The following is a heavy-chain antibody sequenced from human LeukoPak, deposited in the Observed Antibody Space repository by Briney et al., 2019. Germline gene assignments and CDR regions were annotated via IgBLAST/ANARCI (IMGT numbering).Heavy chain of an antibody. J-gene: IGHJ4*02. D-gene: IGHD3-10*01. CDR2: ISGSGGST. V-gene: IGHV3-23*01. CDR3: AKDRHYYGSGSFYTYFDY. CDR1: GSTFNSYA. Sequence: PGGSLRLSCAASGSTFNSYAMSWVRQAPGKGLEWVSLISGSGGSTYNADSVKGRFTISRDNSQNTLYLQMNSLRAEDTAVYYCAKDRHYYGSGSFYTYFDYWGQGTLVTVSS.